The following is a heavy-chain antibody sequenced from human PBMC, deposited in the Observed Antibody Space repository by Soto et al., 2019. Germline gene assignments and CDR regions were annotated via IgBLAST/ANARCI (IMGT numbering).Heavy chain of an antibody. CDR1: GGSISSSSYY. D-gene: IGHD2-15*01. CDR3: AREGGGYCSGGSCQVDY. J-gene: IGHJ4*02. V-gene: IGHV4-39*02. CDR2: IYYRGNT. Sequence: QLQLPESGPGLVKPSETLSLTCTVSGGSISSSSYYWGWIRQPPGKGLEWIGSIYYRGNTYYNPSLKSRVTISVDTSKNQFSLKLSSVTAADTAVYYCAREGGGYCSGGSCQVDYWGQGTLVTVSS.